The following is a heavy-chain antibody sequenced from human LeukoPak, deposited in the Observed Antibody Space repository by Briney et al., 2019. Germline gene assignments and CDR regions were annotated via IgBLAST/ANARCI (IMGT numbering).Heavy chain of an antibody. CDR1: GFTFSSYS. Sequence: PGGSLRLSCAASGFTFSSYSMNWVRQAPGKGLEWVSSISSSSSYIYYAGSVKGRFTISRDNAKNSLYLQMNSLRAEDTAVYYCARPSRGSSSWYVDYWGQGTLVTVSS. CDR2: ISSSSSYI. D-gene: IGHD6-13*01. J-gene: IGHJ4*02. CDR3: ARPSRGSSSWYVDY. V-gene: IGHV3-21*01.